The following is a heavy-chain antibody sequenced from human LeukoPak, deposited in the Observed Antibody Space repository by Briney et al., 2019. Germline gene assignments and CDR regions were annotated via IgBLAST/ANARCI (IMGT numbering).Heavy chain of an antibody. Sequence: PGGSLRLSCAASGFTFSTYAMTWVRQAPGKGLEWVSYISSSSSTIYYADSVKGRFTISRDNAKNSLYLQMNSLRAEDTAVYYCARDSTDWSHQHYYYYYYMDVWGKGTTVTVSS. V-gene: IGHV3-48*04. J-gene: IGHJ6*03. D-gene: IGHD3-9*01. CDR3: ARDSTDWSHQHYYYYYYMDV. CDR2: ISSSSSTI. CDR1: GFTFSTYA.